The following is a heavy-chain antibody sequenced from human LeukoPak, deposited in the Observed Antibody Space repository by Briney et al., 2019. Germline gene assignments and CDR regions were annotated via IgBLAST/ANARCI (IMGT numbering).Heavy chain of an antibody. CDR2: IWYDGSNK. D-gene: IGHD3-10*01. CDR1: GFTFSSYG. CDR3: ARDFTSGSYYSPPFFGMDV. Sequence: SGGSLRLSCAASGFTFSSYGMHWVRQAPGKGLEWVAVIWYDGSNKYYADSVKGRFTISRDNAKNSLYLQMNSLRAEDTAVYYCARDFTSGSYYSPPFFGMDVWGQGTTVTVSS. V-gene: IGHV3-33*01. J-gene: IGHJ6*02.